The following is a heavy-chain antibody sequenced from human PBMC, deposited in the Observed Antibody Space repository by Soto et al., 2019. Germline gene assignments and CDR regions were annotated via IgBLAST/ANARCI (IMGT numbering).Heavy chain of an antibody. CDR2: IIPIFGTA. Sequence: SVKVSCKASGGTFSSYAISWVRQAPGQGLEWMGGIIPIFGTANYAQKFQGRVTITADKSTSTAYMELSSLRSEDTAVYYCASGATGDYYDSSGYYYNNWFDPWGQGTLVTVSS. CDR3: ASGATGDYYDSSGYYYNNWFDP. J-gene: IGHJ5*02. V-gene: IGHV1-69*06. CDR1: GGTFSSYA. D-gene: IGHD3-22*01.